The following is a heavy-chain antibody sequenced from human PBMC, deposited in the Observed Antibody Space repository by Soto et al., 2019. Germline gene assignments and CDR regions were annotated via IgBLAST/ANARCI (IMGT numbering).Heavy chain of an antibody. Sequence: GVSLRLSCSASGFTFSSYAMHWVRLAPGKGLEYVSGVRGNGDPPFYADSVKGRFTISRDNSKNTLYLQMSSLSADDTAVYYCVKSRGGNNFDFFNRDQEALATVSS. D-gene: IGHD5-12*01. CDR2: VRGNGDPP. CDR1: GFTFSSYA. J-gene: IGHJ4*02. CDR3: VKSRGGNNFDFFN. V-gene: IGHV3-64D*06.